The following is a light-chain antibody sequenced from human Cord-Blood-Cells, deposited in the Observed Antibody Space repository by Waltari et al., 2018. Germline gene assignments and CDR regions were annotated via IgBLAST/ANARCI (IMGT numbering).Light chain of an antibody. CDR2: DVS. Sequence: QSALTQPRPVSGPPGQSVTISRTGTSSDVGGYNYVSWYQQHPGKAPKLMIYDVSKRPSGVPDRFSGSKSGNTASLTISGLQAEDEADYYCCSYAGSYTFVFGTGTKVTVL. V-gene: IGLV2-11*01. CDR1: SSDVGGYNY. CDR3: CSYAGSYTFV. J-gene: IGLJ1*01.